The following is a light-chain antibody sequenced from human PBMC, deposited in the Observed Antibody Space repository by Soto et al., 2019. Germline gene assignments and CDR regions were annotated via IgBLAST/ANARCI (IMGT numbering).Light chain of an antibody. CDR2: DNN. Sequence: QSVLTQPPSVSGAPGQRVTISCTGSSSNIGAGYDVHWYQQLPGTAPKLLIYDNNNRPSGVPDRFSGSKSGTSASLAITGLQAEDEADYNCQSYDSSLSSWVFGGGTKLTVL. CDR3: QSYDSSLSSWV. V-gene: IGLV1-40*01. J-gene: IGLJ3*02. CDR1: SSNIGAGYD.